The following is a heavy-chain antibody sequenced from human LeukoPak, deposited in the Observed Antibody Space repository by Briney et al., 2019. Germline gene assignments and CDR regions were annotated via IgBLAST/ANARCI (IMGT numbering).Heavy chain of an antibody. Sequence: GGSLRLSCAASGFTFSSYAMSWVRQAPGKGLEWVSAISSSGGSTYYADSVEGRFTISRDSSKNTLYLQMNSLRAEDTDVYYCAKSHSGWCPFDYWGQGTLVTVSS. J-gene: IGHJ4*02. CDR3: AKSHSGWCPFDY. V-gene: IGHV3-23*01. CDR2: ISSSGGST. D-gene: IGHD6-19*01. CDR1: GFTFSSYA.